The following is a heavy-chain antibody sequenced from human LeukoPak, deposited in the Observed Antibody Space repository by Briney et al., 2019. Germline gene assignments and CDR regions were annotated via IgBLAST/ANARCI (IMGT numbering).Heavy chain of an antibody. J-gene: IGHJ4*02. Sequence: SETLSLTCTVSGGSISNYYWGWIRQPPGEGLEWIGSIYYSGSTYYNSSLQSRVTISVHMSNNQFALKLSSVTAADTAVYYCARQGCDYYDSSGYLGYWGQGTLVTVSS. CDR1: GGSISNYY. D-gene: IGHD3-22*01. V-gene: IGHV4-39*06. CDR2: IYYSGST. CDR3: ARQGCDYYDSSGYLGY.